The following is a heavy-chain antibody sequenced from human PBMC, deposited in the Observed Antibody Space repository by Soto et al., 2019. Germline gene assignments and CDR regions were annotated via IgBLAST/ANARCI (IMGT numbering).Heavy chain of an antibody. J-gene: IGHJ6*02. Sequence: PSWPLDLTSTVSGASVISGRYYWGWIRQPPGKGLEWIGSVYYSRNTYYNPSLQSRVTISVDTSKNQFSLNLYSVTAADSAVYYCAGLNTYQRDWEDYYYYGMDVWGQGTTVTVSS. CDR1: GASVISGRYY. D-gene: IGHD3-9*01. CDR3: AGLNTYQRDWEDYYYYGMDV. V-gene: IGHV4-39*01. CDR2: VYYSRNT.